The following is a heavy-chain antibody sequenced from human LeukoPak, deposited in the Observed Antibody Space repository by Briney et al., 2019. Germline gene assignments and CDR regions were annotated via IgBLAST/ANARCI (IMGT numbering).Heavy chain of an antibody. CDR1: GFSLSTSGMC. V-gene: IGHV2-70*01. D-gene: IGHD6-13*01. Sequence: SGPALLKPTQTLTLTCTFSGFSLSTSGMCVSWIRQPPGKALEWLSLIDWDDDKYYSTSLKTRLTISKDTSKNQVVLTMTNMDPVDTATYFCARTRIAAAGTLFDPWGQGTLVTVSS. CDR3: ARTRIAAAGTLFDP. J-gene: IGHJ5*02. CDR2: IDWDDDK.